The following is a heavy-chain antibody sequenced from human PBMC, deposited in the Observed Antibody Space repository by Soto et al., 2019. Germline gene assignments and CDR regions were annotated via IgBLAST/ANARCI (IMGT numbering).Heavy chain of an antibody. D-gene: IGHD2-21*02. Sequence: ASVKVSCKTSGYTFTGYHLHWVRQAPGQGLEWVGWINPHSGATSLAQKFQGRVTLTRDTSTTTAYMDLNSLRSDDTAMYFCAKDLDASVTATLRPWGQGTLVTVSS. J-gene: IGHJ5*02. CDR3: AKDLDASVTATLRP. CDR2: INPHSGAT. V-gene: IGHV1-2*02. CDR1: GYTFTGYH.